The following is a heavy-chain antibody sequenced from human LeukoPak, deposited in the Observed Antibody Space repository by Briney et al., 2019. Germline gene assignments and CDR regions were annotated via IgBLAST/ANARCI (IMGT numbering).Heavy chain of an antibody. CDR1: GYTFTSYY. Sequence: ASVKVSCKASGYTFTSYYMHWVRQAPGQGLEWMGIINPSGGSTSYAQKFQGRVTMTTDTSTSTAYMELRSLRSDDTAVYYCARERKLTDTANPRIPDYWGQGTLVTVSS. V-gene: IGHV1-46*01. CDR2: INPSGGST. J-gene: IGHJ4*02. D-gene: IGHD5-18*01. CDR3: ARERKLTDTANPRIPDY.